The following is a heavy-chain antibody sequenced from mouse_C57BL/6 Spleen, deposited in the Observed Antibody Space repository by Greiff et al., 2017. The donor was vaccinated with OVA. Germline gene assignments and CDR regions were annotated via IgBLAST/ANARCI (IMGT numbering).Heavy chain of an antibody. CDR3: ARRWTFDY. CDR1: GYTFTSYW. J-gene: IGHJ2*01. V-gene: IGHV1-64*01. Sequence: VKLVESGAELVKPGASVKLSCKASGYTFTSYWMHWVKQRPGQGLEWIGMIHPNSGSTNYNEKFKSKATLTVDKSSSTAYMQLSSLTSEDSAVYYCARRWTFDYWGQGTTLTVSS. CDR2: IHPNSGST. D-gene: IGHD2-3*01.